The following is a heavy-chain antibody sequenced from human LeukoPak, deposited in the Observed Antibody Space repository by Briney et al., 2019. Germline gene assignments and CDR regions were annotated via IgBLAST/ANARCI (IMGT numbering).Heavy chain of an antibody. CDR2: IYYSGST. V-gene: IGHV4-39*07. CDR1: GGSISSSSYY. Sequence: PSETLSLTCTVSGGSISSSSYYWGWIRQPPGKGLEWIGSIYYSGSTYYNPSLKSRVTISVDTSKNQFSLKLSSVTAADTAVYYCARWGEFWSGYFPNTWFDPWGQGTLVTVSS. CDR3: ARWGEFWSGYFPNTWFDP. D-gene: IGHD3-3*01. J-gene: IGHJ5*02.